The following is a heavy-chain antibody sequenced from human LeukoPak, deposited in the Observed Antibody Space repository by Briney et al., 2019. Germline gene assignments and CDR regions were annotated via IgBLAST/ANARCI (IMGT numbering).Heavy chain of an antibody. J-gene: IGHJ3*01. Sequence: GESLKISCKVSGYSFTSYCIGWVRQMPGKGLEWMGIIYPGDSGPTYSPSFQGQVTISVDKSINTAYLQWSSLQASDTAMYYCGMSGDRVPLEDDVFDVWGQGTMVTVST. CDR2: IYPGDSGP. CDR3: GMSGDRVPLEDDVFDV. V-gene: IGHV5-51*01. D-gene: IGHD1-26*01. CDR1: GYSFTSYC.